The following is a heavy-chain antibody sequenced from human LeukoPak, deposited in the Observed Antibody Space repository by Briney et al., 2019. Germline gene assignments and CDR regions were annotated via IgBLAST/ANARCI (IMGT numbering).Heavy chain of an antibody. Sequence: ASVKVSCKASGYTFTSYGISWVRQAPGQGLEWMGWISAYNGNTNYAQKLQGRVTMTTDTSTSTAYMELRSLRSDDTAVYYCARAAVPAAIAFYYYMDVWGKGTTATISS. CDR2: ISAYNGNT. CDR1: GYTFTSYG. J-gene: IGHJ6*03. CDR3: ARAAVPAAIAFYYYMDV. D-gene: IGHD2-2*01. V-gene: IGHV1-18*01.